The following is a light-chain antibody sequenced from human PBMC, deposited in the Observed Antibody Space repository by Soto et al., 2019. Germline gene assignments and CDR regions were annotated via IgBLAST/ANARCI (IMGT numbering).Light chain of an antibody. J-gene: IGKJ1*01. V-gene: IGKV3-20*01. CDR1: QSVSSSY. CDR2: GAS. Sequence: EIVLTQSPGTLFLSPGERATLSCRASQSVSSSYLAWYQQKPGQAPRLLIYGASSRATGIPDRFSGSGSGTDFTLTIIRLEPEDFAVYYCQQYGSSPWTFGQGTKVDIK. CDR3: QQYGSSPWT.